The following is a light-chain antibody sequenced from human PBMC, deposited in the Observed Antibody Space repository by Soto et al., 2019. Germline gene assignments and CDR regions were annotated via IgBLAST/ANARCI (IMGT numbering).Light chain of an antibody. Sequence: EIVLTQSPATLSLSPGERATLSCRASQSVSSYLAWYQQKTGQAPRLLIYDASNRATGIPARFSGSGSGTDFTLTISSLEPEDFAVYYGQQRSNWPPRFTFGPGTKVDIK. J-gene: IGKJ3*01. CDR3: QQRSNWPPRFT. V-gene: IGKV3-11*01. CDR1: QSVSSY. CDR2: DAS.